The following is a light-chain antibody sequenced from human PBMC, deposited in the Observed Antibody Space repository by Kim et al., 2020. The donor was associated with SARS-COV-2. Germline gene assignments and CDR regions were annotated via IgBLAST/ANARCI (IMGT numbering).Light chain of an antibody. V-gene: IGKV1-NL1*01. CDR3: QQYYAVPFT. Sequence: SAAVGDRVTVTFRAGQGISSSLAWIQQKPGAAPKLLISATSKLEDGVPARFSGRGPGTEFTLTISSLQPEDVATYFCQQYYAVPFTFGQGTKLEI. CDR2: ATS. J-gene: IGKJ2*01. CDR1: QGISSS.